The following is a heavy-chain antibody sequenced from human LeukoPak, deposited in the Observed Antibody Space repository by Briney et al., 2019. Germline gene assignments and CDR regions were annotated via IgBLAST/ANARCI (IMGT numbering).Heavy chain of an antibody. CDR2: IIPIFGTA. CDR3: ARGPQDYGDSYYFDY. D-gene: IGHD4-17*01. CDR1: GGTFSSYA. J-gene: IGHJ4*02. V-gene: IGHV1-69*13. Sequence: SVTVSCTASGGTFSSYAISWVRQAPGQGLEWMGGIIPIFGTANYAQKFQGRVTITADESTSTAYMELSSLRSEDTAVYYCARGPQDYGDSYYFDYWGQGTLVTVSS.